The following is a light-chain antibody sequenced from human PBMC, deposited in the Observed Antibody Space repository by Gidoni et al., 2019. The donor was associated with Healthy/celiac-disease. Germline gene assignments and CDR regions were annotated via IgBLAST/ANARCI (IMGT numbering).Light chain of an antibody. CDR1: QSISSW. Sequence: DIQMTQSPSTLSASVCDRVTITCRASQSISSWLAWYQQKPGKAPKLLIYKASSLESGVPSRFSGSGSGTEFTLTISSLQPDDFATYYCQQYNSYWTFXQXTKVEIK. V-gene: IGKV1-5*03. CDR3: QQYNSYWT. CDR2: KAS. J-gene: IGKJ1*01.